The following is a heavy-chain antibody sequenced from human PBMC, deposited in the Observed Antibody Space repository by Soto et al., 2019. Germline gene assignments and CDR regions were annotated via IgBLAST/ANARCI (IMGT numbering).Heavy chain of an antibody. CDR2: INPNGGST. J-gene: IGHJ4*02. D-gene: IGHD2-21*01. CDR3: ARSLLQGDF. V-gene: IGHV1-46*01. CDR1: GYTFIHYY. Sequence: QVQLVQSGAAVKKPGASVKISCKASGYTFIHYYIHWVRQAPGQGLEWMAIINPNGGSTNYAQKFQGRVTVTSDTSTTTGSMELNSLESADTALYFCARSLLQGDFWGQGTLVTVSS.